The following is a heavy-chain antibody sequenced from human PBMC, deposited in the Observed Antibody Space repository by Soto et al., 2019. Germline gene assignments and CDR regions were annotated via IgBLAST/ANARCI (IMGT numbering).Heavy chain of an antibody. J-gene: IGHJ4*02. CDR2: IYYSGNT. Sequence: SETLSLTCTVSGDSVPSVSDYWSWIRQPRGKGLEWIGHIYYSGNTDYNPSLKSRLAISIDTSKNQFSLKLSSVTAADTAVYFCAREGGESSDGLYYFDSWGQGSLVTVAS. V-gene: IGHV4-61*01. D-gene: IGHD3-16*01. CDR1: GDSVPSVSDY. CDR3: AREGGESSDGLYYFDS.